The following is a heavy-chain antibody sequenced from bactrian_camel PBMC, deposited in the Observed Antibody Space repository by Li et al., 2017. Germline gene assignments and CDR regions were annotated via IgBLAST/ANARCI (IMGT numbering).Heavy chain of an antibody. CDR1: DYPWGNNC. J-gene: IGHJ4*01. CDR3: AGTTIRIPRSWRALGVMPHNYEYNY. Sequence: HVQLVESGGGSVQAGESLRLSCAASDYPWGNNCMGWFRQAPGKEREGVAAIDSDGTTSYADSVKGRFTISKDNARNTLYLQMNRLKPEDTAMYYCAGTTIRIPRSWRALGVMPHNYEYNYWGQGTQVTVS. CDR2: IDSDGTT. D-gene: IGHD3*01. V-gene: IGHV3S53*01.